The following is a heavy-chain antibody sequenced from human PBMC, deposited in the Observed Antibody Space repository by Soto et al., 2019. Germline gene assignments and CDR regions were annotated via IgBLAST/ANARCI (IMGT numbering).Heavy chain of an antibody. CDR1: LYTFTVYY. Sequence: VKVACKAALYTFTVYYIHGVRQAPGQWLEWMGWINPNSGGTNYAQKFQGRVTMTRDTSISTAYMELSRLRSDDTAVYYCARGRVVAATYNWFDPWGQGTLVIVSS. V-gene: IGHV1-2*02. CDR3: ARGRVVAATYNWFDP. D-gene: IGHD2-15*01. CDR2: INPNSGGT. J-gene: IGHJ5*02.